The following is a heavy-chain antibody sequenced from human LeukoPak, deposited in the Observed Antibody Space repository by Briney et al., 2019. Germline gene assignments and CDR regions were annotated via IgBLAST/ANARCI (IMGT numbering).Heavy chain of an antibody. J-gene: IGHJ6*03. CDR3: TRESQDIVVVPAALGYYYYYYMDV. CDR2: IRSKAYGGTT. Sequence: QPGRSLRLSCTASGFTFGDYAMSWVRQAPGKGLEWVGFIRSKAYGGTTEYAASVKGRFTISRDDSKSIAYLQMNSLKTEDIAVYYCTRESQDIVVVPAALGYYYYYYMDVWGKGTTVTVSS. V-gene: IGHV3-49*04. D-gene: IGHD2-2*01. CDR1: GFTFGDYA.